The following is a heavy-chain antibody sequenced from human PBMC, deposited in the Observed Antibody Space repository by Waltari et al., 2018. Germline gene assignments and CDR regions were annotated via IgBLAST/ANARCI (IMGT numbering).Heavy chain of an antibody. V-gene: IGHV4-61*02. CDR1: GGSISSGSYY. J-gene: IGHJ3*02. CDR3: ARVSDGADAFDI. Sequence: QAQLQESGPGLVKPSQTLSLTCNVSGGSISSGSYYWTWIRQPAGKGLEWNGRIYTSGSTNYNPSLKSRVTISVDTSKNQFSLKLSSVTAADTAVYYCARVSDGADAFDIWGQGTMVTVSS. CDR2: IYTSGST. D-gene: IGHD2-21*02.